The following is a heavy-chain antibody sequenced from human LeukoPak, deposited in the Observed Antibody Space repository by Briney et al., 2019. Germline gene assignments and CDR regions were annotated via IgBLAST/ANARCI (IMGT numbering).Heavy chain of an antibody. V-gene: IGHV3-48*03. CDR2: ISSSGSTI. CDR1: GFTFSSYE. CDR3: ARDSGYSSSRYGYYYGMDV. D-gene: IGHD6-13*01. J-gene: IGHJ6*02. Sequence: GGSLRLSCAASGFTFSSYEMNWVRQAPGKGLEWVSYISSSGSTIYYADSVKGRFTISRDNAKNSLYLQMNSLRAEDTAVYYCARDSGYSSSRYGYYYGMDVWGQGTTVTVSS.